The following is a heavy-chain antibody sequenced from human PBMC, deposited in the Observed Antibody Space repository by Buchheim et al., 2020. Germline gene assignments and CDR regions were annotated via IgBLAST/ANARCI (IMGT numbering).Heavy chain of an antibody. D-gene: IGHD1-26*01. J-gene: IGHJ4*02. Sequence: QVQLQESGPGLVKPSQTLSLTCSVSSGSVTSGVYYWSWIRQPPGKGLEWIGYIYYSGITYYNSSLQSRVTMSLDTSKTQFSLKLNSVTAADTALYYCARIFSGDYALDFWGQGIL. CDR2: IYYSGIT. CDR3: ARIFSGDYALDF. CDR1: SGSVTSGVYY. V-gene: IGHV4-61*08.